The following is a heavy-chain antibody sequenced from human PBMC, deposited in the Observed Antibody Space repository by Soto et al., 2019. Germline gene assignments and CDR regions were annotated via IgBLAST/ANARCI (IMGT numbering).Heavy chain of an antibody. D-gene: IGHD6-13*01. CDR1: GFTFSSYW. CDR3: ARHPERIAQIGWFDP. CDR2: ISSGRSSI. J-gene: IGHJ5*02. Sequence: PGGSLRLSCAASGFTFSSYWMHWVRQAPGKGLVWVSHISSGRSSIYYADSVKGRLTISRDNAKNSLYLQMNSLRAEDTAVYYCARHPERIAQIGWFDPWGQGTLVTVSS. V-gene: IGHV3-48*01.